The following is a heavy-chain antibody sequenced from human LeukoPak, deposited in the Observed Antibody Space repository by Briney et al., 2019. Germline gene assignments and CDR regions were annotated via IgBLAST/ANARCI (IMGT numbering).Heavy chain of an antibody. D-gene: IGHD4-11*01. CDR1: GFPYSLFG. CDR3: AKDAQTGFDYSNSLEY. V-gene: IGHV3-33*06. J-gene: IGHJ4*02. Sequence: GGPLRLSCAASGFPYSLFGMHWVRQAREKGLERVAVKWSEGTEKYYADTVKGRFTISRDNSRNTLYLQMNSLRGEDTAVYYCAKDAQTGFDYSNSLEYWGQGTLVTVSS. CDR2: KWSEGTEK.